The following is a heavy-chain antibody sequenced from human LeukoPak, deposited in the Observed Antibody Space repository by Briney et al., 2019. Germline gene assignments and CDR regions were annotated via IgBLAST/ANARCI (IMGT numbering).Heavy chain of an antibody. Sequence: SVKVSCKASGGTFSSYAISWVRQAPGQGLEWMGGIIPIFGTANYAQKFQGRVTITADESTSTAYMELSSLRSEDTAVYYCARLIGSSTVADYWGQGTLVTVSS. CDR2: IIPIFGTA. J-gene: IGHJ4*02. D-gene: IGHD1-14*01. V-gene: IGHV1-69*01. CDR1: GGTFSSYA. CDR3: ARLIGSSTVADY.